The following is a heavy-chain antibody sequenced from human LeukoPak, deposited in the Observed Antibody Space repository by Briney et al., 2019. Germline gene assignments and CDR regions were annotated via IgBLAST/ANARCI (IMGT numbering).Heavy chain of an antibody. J-gene: IGHJ5*02. V-gene: IGHV2-5*02. D-gene: IGHD6-13*01. CDR1: GFSLSTSGVG. Sequence: ESGPTLVEPTQTLTLTCTFSGFSLSTSGVGVGWIRQPPGKALEWLALIYWDDDKRYSPSLNGRLTITKDTSKNQVVLTMTNMDPVDTATYYCAYRPYSSRWYTYNWFDPWGQGTLVTVSS. CDR2: IYWDDDK. CDR3: AYRPYSSRWYTYNWFDP.